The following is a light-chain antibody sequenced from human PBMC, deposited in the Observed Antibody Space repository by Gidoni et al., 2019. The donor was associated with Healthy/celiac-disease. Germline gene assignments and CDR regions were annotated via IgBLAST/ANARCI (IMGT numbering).Light chain of an antibody. CDR2: DAS. CDR3: QQRSNWPPHIT. V-gene: IGKV3-11*01. Sequence: EIVLTQSPATLSLSPGERATLSCRASQSVSSYLAWYQQKPGQAPRLLIYDASNRATGIPARFSGSGSGTDFTLTISSLEPEDFAVYYCQQRSNWPPHITFXPXTKVDIK. CDR1: QSVSSY. J-gene: IGKJ3*01.